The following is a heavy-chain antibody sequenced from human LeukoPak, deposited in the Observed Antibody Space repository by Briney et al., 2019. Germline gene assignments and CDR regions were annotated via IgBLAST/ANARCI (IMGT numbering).Heavy chain of an antibody. CDR2: ISSSSSFI. Sequence: PGGSLRLSCAASGFAFSSYSMNWVRQAPGKGLEWVSSISSSSSFIYYADSVKGRFTISRDNAKKSLYLQMNSLRAEDTAVYYCARSLDGYNLKYFDYWGQGTLVTVSS. J-gene: IGHJ4*02. CDR3: ARSLDGYNLKYFDY. CDR1: GFAFSSYS. V-gene: IGHV3-21*01. D-gene: IGHD5-24*01.